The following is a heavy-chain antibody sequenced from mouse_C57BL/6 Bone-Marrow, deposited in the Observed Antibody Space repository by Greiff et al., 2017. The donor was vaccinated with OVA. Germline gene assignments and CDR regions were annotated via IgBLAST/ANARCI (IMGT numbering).Heavy chain of an antibody. CDR3: ARRENLAWFAY. J-gene: IGHJ3*01. CDR2: ISSGSSTI. Sequence: DVQLQESGGGLVKPGGSLKLSCAASGFTFSDYGMHWVRQAPEKGLEWVAYISSGSSTIYYADTVKGRFTISRDNAKNTLFLQMTSLRSEDTAMYYCARRENLAWFAYWGQGTLVTVSA. CDR1: GFTFSDYG. V-gene: IGHV5-17*01.